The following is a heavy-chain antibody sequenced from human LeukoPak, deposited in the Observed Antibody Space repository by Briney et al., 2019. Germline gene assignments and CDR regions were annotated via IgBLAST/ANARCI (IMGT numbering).Heavy chain of an antibody. Sequence: SETLSLTCTVSGGSISGYYWSWIRQPPGKGLEWIGYIYYSGSTNYNPSLKSRVTISVDTSKNQFSLKLSSVTAADTAVYYCARDQWRVTQNYYYYYMDVWGKGTTVTISS. CDR3: ARDQWRVTQNYYYYYMDV. CDR2: IYYSGST. V-gene: IGHV4-59*12. J-gene: IGHJ6*03. CDR1: GGSISGYY. D-gene: IGHD2-21*02.